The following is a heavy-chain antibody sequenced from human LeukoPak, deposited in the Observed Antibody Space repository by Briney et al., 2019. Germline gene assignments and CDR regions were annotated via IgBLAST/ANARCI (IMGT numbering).Heavy chain of an antibody. V-gene: IGHV3-53*01. D-gene: IGHD2-15*01. CDR3: AKFRGYWSGASCYFDY. CDR1: GFTVSSNY. Sequence: PGGSLRLSCAASGFTVSSNYMSWVRQAPGKGLEWVSIIYSVGTTYYADYVKGRFTISRDNSKNTFYLQMHSLRAEDTAVYYCAKFRGYWSGASCYFDYWGQGTLVTVSS. J-gene: IGHJ4*02. CDR2: IYSVGTT.